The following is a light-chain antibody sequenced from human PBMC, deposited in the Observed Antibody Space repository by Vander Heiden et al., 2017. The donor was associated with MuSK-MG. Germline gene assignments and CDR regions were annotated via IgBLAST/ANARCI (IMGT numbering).Light chain of an antibody. CDR3: QQYYNLPMST. J-gene: IGKJ2*01. CDR1: QDISNY. V-gene: IGKV1-33*01. CDR2: DAS. Sequence: DIQMTQSPSSLSASVGDRVTITCQASQDISNYLNWYQQKPRKAPKLLIYDASNLETGVPSRFSGSGSGTDFTFTISSLQPEDIATYYCQQYYNLPMSTFGQGTKLEIK.